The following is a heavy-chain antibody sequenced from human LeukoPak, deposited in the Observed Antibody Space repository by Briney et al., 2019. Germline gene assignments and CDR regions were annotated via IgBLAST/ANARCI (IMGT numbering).Heavy chain of an antibody. V-gene: IGHV3-23*01. CDR3: ARYSGSYYYPPAWDL. CDR2: TSTSGGSA. CDR1: GFTFRNAG. J-gene: IGHJ4*02. D-gene: IGHD1-26*01. Sequence: GGSLRLSCAVSGFTFRNAGMHWVRQAPGKGLEWVSATSTSGGSAYYADSVKGRFTISRDNSKNTLYLQMDSLRADDTAVYYCARYSGSYYYPPAWDLWGQGTLVTVSS.